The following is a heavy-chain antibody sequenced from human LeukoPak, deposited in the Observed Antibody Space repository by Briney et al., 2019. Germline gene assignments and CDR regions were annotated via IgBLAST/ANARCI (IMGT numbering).Heavy chain of an antibody. CDR2: IYTSGST. CDR1: GGSISSGSYY. CDR3: AREGTSSPYYFDY. J-gene: IGHJ4*02. V-gene: IGHV4-61*02. D-gene: IGHD6-6*01. Sequence: SETLSLTCTVSGGSISSGSYYWSWIRQPAGKGLEWIGRIYTSGSTNYNPSLKSRVTISVDTSKNQFSLKLSSVTAADTAVYYCAREGTSSPYYFDYWGQGTLVTVSS.